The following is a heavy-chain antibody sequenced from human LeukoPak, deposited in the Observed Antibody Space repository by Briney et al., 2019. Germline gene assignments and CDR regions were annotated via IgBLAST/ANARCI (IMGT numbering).Heavy chain of an antibody. V-gene: IGHV3-21*01. J-gene: IGHJ4*02. CDR1: DFPFSHYS. CDR3: ATQQGGNPAY. Sequence: GGPLGLPCVPSDFPFSHYSMNWVRQAPGKGLEWVSSIRFTGSYIYYADSVKGRFTISRDDAKNMLYLQVNSLRAEDTAVYYCATQQGGNPAYWGQGTLVTVSS. CDR2: IRFTGSYI. D-gene: IGHD1-14*01.